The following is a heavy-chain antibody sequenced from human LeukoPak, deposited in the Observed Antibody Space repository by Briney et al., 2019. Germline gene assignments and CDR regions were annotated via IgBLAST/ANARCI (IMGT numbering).Heavy chain of an antibody. CDR3: ARVRQQLVQDWFDP. CDR2: INPNSGGT. CDR1: GYTFTSYY. Sequence: LGASVKLSCKAFGYTFTSYYMHWVRQAPGQGLEWMGWINPNSGGTNYAQKFQGRVTMTRDTSISTAYMELSRLRSDDTAVYYCARVRQQLVQDWFDPWGQGTLVTVSS. V-gene: IGHV1-2*03. D-gene: IGHD6-13*01. J-gene: IGHJ5*02.